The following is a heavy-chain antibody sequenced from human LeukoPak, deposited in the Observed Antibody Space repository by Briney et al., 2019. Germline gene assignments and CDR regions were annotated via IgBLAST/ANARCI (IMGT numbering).Heavy chain of an antibody. CDR2: IYYSGST. CDR3: ARDVYGDYADY. D-gene: IGHD4-17*01. Sequence: SETLSLTCTVSGGSISSGGYYWSWIRQHPGKGLEWIGYIYYSGSTYYNSSLKSRVTISVDTSKNQFSLKLSSVTAADTAVYYCARDVYGDYADYWGQGTLVTVSS. CDR1: GGSISSGGYY. V-gene: IGHV4-31*03. J-gene: IGHJ4*02.